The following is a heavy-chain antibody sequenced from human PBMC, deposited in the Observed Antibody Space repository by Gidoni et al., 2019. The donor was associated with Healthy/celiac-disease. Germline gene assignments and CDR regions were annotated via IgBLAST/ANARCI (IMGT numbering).Heavy chain of an antibody. J-gene: IGHJ4*02. CDR2: INPSGGST. D-gene: IGHD6-19*01. CDR1: GYTFTSSY. CDR3: ARVGEAVAGTRGSNGDSNDY. Sequence: QVQLVQSGAEVKKPGASVKVSCKASGYTFTSSYMHWVRQAPGQGLEWMGIINPSGGSTSYAQKFQGRVTMTRDTSTSTVYMELSSLRSEDTAVYYCARVGEAVAGTRGSNGDSNDYWGQGTLVTVSS. V-gene: IGHV1-46*01.